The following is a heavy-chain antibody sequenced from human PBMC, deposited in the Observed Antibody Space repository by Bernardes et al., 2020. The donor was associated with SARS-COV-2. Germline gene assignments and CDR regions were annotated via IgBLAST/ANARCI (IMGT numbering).Heavy chain of an antibody. D-gene: IGHD3-10*01. Sequence: GGSLRLSCAASGFTFDGYAMYWVRQAPGKGLEWVSSISWNSGSIGYADSVKGRFTISRDNAKNSLHLQMNFLRAEDTALYYCAKDYGSGSSFFDYWGQGTLVTVSS. CDR2: ISWNSGSI. CDR3: AKDYGSGSSFFDY. J-gene: IGHJ4*02. CDR1: GFTFDGYA. V-gene: IGHV3-9*01.